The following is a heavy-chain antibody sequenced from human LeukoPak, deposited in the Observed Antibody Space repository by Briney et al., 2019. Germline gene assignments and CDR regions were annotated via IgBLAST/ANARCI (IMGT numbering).Heavy chain of an antibody. Sequence: GRSLRLSCAASGFTFNRYGMYWVRQAPGKGLEWVSYIASSAFTIYYADSVKGRFTISRDNANNSLYLQMNSLRVEDTAVYYCVQGVVTRSFDIWGQGTMVTVSS. D-gene: IGHD2-21*02. CDR3: VQGVVTRSFDI. J-gene: IGHJ3*02. V-gene: IGHV3-48*03. CDR1: GFTFNRYG. CDR2: IASSAFTI.